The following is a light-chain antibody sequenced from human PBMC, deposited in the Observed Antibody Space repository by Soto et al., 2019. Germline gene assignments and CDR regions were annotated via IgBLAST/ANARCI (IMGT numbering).Light chain of an antibody. CDR3: GTWDSSLIAL. CDR1: SSNIGSND. V-gene: IGLV1-51*02. Sequence: QSVLTQPPSVSAAPGQKVTISCSGNSSNIGSNDVPWYQQLPGKAPKLLIYENSQRPSGIPDRFSGSKSGTSATLGITGLQTGDEADYYCGTWDSSLIALFGTGTKVTVL. J-gene: IGLJ1*01. CDR2: ENS.